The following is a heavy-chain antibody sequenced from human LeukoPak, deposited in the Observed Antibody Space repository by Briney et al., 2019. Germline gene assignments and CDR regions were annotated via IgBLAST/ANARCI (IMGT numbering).Heavy chain of an antibody. J-gene: IGHJ6*03. CDR3: ARAVWGSSSWPTQYYYYYYMDV. V-gene: IGHV1-69*13. CDR1: GGTFSSYA. CDR2: IIPIFGTA. Sequence: ASVKVSRKASGGTFSSYAISWVRQAPGQGLEWMGGIIPIFGTANYAQKFQGRVTITADESTSTAYMELSSLRSEDTAVYYCARAVWGSSSWPTQYYYYYYMDVWGKGTTVTVSS. D-gene: IGHD6-13*01.